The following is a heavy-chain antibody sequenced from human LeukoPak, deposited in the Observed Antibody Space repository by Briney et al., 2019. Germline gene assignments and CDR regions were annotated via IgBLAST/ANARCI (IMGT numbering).Heavy chain of an antibody. CDR3: AGGEYCSSTSCANFDY. D-gene: IGHD2-2*01. V-gene: IGHV4-34*01. CDR1: GGSFSGYY. CDR2: INHSGST. Sequence: SETLSLTCAVYGGSFSGYYWSWIRQPPGKGLEWIGEINHSGSTNYNPSLKSRVTISVDTSKNQFSLKLSSVTAADTAVYYCAGGEYCSSTSCANFDYWGQGTLVTVSS. J-gene: IGHJ4*02.